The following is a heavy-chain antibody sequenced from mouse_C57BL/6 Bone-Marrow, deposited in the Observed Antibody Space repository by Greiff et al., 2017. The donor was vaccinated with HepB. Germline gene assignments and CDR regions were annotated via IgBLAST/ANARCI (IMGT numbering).Heavy chain of an antibody. CDR1: GYTLTSYW. J-gene: IGHJ4*01. CDR2: IDPSDSET. Sequence: VQLQQPGAELVRPGSSVKLSCKASGYTLTSYWMHWVKQRPIQGLEWIGNIDPSDSETHYNQKFKDKATLTVDKSSSTAYMQLSSLTSEDSAVYYCASSDYDVDYAMDYWGQGTSVTVSS. V-gene: IGHV1-52*01. CDR3: ASSDYDVDYAMDY. D-gene: IGHD2-4*01.